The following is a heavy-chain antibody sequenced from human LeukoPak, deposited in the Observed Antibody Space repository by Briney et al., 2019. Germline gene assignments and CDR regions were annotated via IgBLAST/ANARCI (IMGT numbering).Heavy chain of an antibody. Sequence: GGSLRLSCAASGFTFSTYSMNWVRQAPGKGLEWVSSISSSSSYMYYADSVKGRFTVSRDNAKNSLYLQMNSLRAEDTAVYYCAKDLGFMGSSSGSSTLGGYWGQGTLVTVSS. CDR1: GFTFSTYS. D-gene: IGHD1-26*01. CDR3: AKDLGFMGSSSGSSTLGGY. CDR2: ISSSSSYM. J-gene: IGHJ4*02. V-gene: IGHV3-21*04.